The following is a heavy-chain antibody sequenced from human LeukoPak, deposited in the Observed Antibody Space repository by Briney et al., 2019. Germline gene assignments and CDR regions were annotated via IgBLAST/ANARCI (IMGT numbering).Heavy chain of an antibody. CDR1: GGSFSGYY. V-gene: IGHV4-34*01. D-gene: IGHD6-19*01. Sequence: PSETLSLTCAVYGGSFSGYYWSWIRQPPGKGLEWIGEINHSGSTNYNPSLKSRATISVDTSKNQFSLKLSSVTAADTAVYYCARGQGMSSGWGQGTLVTVSS. CDR2: INHSGST. J-gene: IGHJ4*02. CDR3: ARGQGMSSG.